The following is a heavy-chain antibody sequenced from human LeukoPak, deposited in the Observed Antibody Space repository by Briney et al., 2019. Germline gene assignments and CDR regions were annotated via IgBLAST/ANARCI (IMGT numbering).Heavy chain of an antibody. CDR3: ARVLAAGSRYYYYGMDV. V-gene: IGHV1-2*02. D-gene: IGHD6-13*01. Sequence: ASVKVSCKASGYTFTGYYMHWVRQAPGQGGEWMGCINPNSGGTNYAQKFQGRVTMTRDTSISTAYMELSRVRSDDTAVYYCARVLAAGSRYYYYGMDVWGQGTTVTVSS. J-gene: IGHJ6*02. CDR2: INPNSGGT. CDR1: GYTFTGYY.